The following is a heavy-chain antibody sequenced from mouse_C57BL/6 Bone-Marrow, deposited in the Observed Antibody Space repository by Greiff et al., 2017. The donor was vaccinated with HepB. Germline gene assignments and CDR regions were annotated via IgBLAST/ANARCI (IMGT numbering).Heavy chain of an antibody. D-gene: IGHD1-1*01. V-gene: IGHV1-61*01. CDR3: ARWYYGLDY. Sequence: QVQLQQPGAELVRPGSSVKLSCKASGYTFTSYWMAWVKQSPGQGLEWIGNIYPSDSETHYNHKFKDQATLTVDKSSSTAYMQLSSLTSEDSAVYYCARWYYGLDYWDQGTTLTVSS. CDR1: GYTFTSYW. J-gene: IGHJ2*01. CDR2: IYPSDSET.